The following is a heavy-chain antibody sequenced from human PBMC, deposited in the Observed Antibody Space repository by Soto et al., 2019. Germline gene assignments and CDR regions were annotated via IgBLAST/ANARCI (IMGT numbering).Heavy chain of an antibody. CDR2: INHSGST. CDR1: GGSFSGYY. V-gene: IGHV4-34*01. CDR3: ARGRRTTPVNWFDP. Sequence: SETLSLTCAVYGGSFSGYYWSWIRQPPGKGLEWIGEINHSGSTNYNPSLKSRVTISVDTSKNQFSLKLSSVTAADTAVYYCARGRRTTPVNWFDPWGQGTLVTVSS. J-gene: IGHJ5*02. D-gene: IGHD4-17*01.